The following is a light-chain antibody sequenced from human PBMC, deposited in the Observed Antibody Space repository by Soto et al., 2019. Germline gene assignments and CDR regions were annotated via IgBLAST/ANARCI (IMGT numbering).Light chain of an antibody. V-gene: IGKV3-15*01. CDR1: QSVSSN. Sequence: IVMTQSPATLSVSPGERATLSCRASQSVSSNLAWYQQNPGQAPRLLIYGASARATDIPARFSGSGSGTEFTLTISSLQSEDFAVYFCQQYNNWPQTFGPGTKVEIK. CDR3: QQYNNWPQT. CDR2: GAS. J-gene: IGKJ1*01.